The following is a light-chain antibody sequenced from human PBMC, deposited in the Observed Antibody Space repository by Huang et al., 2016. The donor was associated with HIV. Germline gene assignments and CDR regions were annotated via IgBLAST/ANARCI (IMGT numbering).Light chain of an antibody. CDR3: QQRNNWPYT. J-gene: IGKJ2*01. Sequence: DIVLTQSPATLSLSPGEGATLSCRAGQSVSSYLAWYQQKPGHAPRLLIYLASNRATGIPARFSGSGSGTDFTLTINSLEPEDSAVYYCQQRNNWPYTFGQGTKLEVK. CDR2: LAS. CDR1: QSVSSY. V-gene: IGKV3-11*01.